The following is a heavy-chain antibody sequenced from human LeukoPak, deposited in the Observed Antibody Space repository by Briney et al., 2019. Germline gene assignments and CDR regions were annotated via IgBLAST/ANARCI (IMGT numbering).Heavy chain of an antibody. J-gene: IGHJ4*02. D-gene: IGHD6-13*01. V-gene: IGHV3-7*01. CDR2: IKQDGSET. Sequence: GGSLRLSCAASGFTFSTSWMTWVRQAPGKGLEWVANIKQDGSETYYVDSVKGRFTISRDNAKNSLYLQMNSLRAEDTAVYYCARAEGYGSSWHVEYYFDYWGQGTLVTVSS. CDR3: ARAEGYGSSWHVEYYFDY. CDR1: GFTFSTSW.